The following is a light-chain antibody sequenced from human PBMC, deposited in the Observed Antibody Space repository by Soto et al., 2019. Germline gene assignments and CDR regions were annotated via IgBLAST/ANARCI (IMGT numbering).Light chain of an antibody. CDR3: QQLNIDSYPIT. J-gene: IGKJ5*01. V-gene: IGKV1-9*01. CDR1: QGISSF. Sequence: IQLTQSPSSLSASIGDRVTITCRASQGISSFLAWYQQKPGKAPKLLIYPASTLQSGIPSRFSGSGSGTDFTLTISILQPEDFATYYCQQLNIDSYPITFGQGTRLEIK. CDR2: PAS.